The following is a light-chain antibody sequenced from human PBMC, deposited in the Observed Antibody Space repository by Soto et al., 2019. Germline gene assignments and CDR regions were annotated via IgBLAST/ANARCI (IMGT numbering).Light chain of an antibody. CDR2: GAS. J-gene: IGKJ1*01. CDR1: QSVSSSY. Sequence: ENVLTQSPGTLSLSPGKRATLSCRASQSVSSSYLAWYQQKPGQAPRLLIYGASIRATGIPDRFSGSGSGTDFTLTISRLEPEDFAVYYCQQYGGSTGTFGQGTKVEIK. CDR3: QQYGGSTGT. V-gene: IGKV3-20*01.